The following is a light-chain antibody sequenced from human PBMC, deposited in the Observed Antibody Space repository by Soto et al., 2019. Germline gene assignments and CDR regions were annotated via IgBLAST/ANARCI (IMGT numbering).Light chain of an antibody. Sequence: DIQLTQSPSFLSASVGDRVTITCRASQDISHYLAWYQQRPGKAPKLLIYAASTLQSGVPSRFSGSGSGTEFTLTISSLQPEDFATYSCQQLNSYPLTFGGGTKVDIK. CDR1: QDISHY. CDR2: AAS. CDR3: QQLNSYPLT. J-gene: IGKJ4*01. V-gene: IGKV1-9*01.